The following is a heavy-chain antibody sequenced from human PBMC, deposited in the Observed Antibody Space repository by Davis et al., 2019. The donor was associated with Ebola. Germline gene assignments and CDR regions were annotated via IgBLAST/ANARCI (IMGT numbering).Heavy chain of an antibody. V-gene: IGHV1-18*01. D-gene: IGHD2-15*01. J-gene: IGHJ4*02. CDR3: ARRGRYCSGGSCYSDYFDY. CDR1: GYTFTSYG. CDR2: ISAYNGNT. Sequence: ASVKVSCKASGYTFTSYGISWVRQAPGQGLEWMGWISAYNGNTNYAQKLQGRVTMTTDTSTSTAYMELRSLRSDDTAVYYCARRGRYCSGGSCYSDYFDYWGQGTLVTVSS.